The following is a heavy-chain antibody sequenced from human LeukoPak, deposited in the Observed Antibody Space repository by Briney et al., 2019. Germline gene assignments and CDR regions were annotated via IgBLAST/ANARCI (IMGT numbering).Heavy chain of an antibody. D-gene: IGHD6-13*01. J-gene: IGHJ6*02. CDR2: ISSSSSYI. Sequence: GGSLRLSCAASGFTFSSYSMNWVRQAPGKGLEWVSSISSSSSYIYYADSVKGRFTISRDNAKNSLYLQMNSLRAADTAVYYCARLGVALAAAGPYYHYGMDVWGQGTTVTVSS. CDR3: ARLGVALAAAGPYYHYGMDV. V-gene: IGHV3-21*06. CDR1: GFTFSSYS.